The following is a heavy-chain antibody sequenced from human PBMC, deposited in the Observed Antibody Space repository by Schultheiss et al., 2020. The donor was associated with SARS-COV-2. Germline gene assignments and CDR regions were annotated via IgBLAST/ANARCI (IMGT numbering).Heavy chain of an antibody. CDR2: ISAYNGNT. Sequence: ASVKVSCKASGYTFTSYDINWVRQATGQGLEWMGWISAYNGNTNYAQKLQGRVTMTTDTSTSTAYMELRSLRSDDTAVYYCARDSGIATKEASFDPWGQGTLVTVSS. CDR1: GYTFTSYD. V-gene: IGHV1-18*01. J-gene: IGHJ5*02. CDR3: ARDSGIATKEASFDP. D-gene: IGHD6-13*01.